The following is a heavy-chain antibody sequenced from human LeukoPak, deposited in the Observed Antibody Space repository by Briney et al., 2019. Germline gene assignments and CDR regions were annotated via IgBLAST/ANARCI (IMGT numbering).Heavy chain of an antibody. Sequence: SQTLSLTCTVSGGSISSGAYYWSWIRQPPGKGLEWIGYIYNSGSTYYNPSLKSRVIISIDTSKNQFSLKLSSVTAADTAVYYCARTLDSSGYYYDSWGRGTLVTVSS. V-gene: IGHV4-30-4*01. D-gene: IGHD3-22*01. J-gene: IGHJ4*02. CDR1: GGSISSGAYY. CDR2: IYNSGST. CDR3: ARTLDSSGYYYDS.